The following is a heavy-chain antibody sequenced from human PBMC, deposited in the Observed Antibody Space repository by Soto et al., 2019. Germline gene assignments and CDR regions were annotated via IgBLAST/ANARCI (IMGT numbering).Heavy chain of an antibody. J-gene: IGHJ6*02. Sequence: QVQLVESGGGLVKPGGSLRLSCAASGFTFSDYYMSWIRQVPGKGLEYISYISNGGSFIYYADSVKGRFTISRDTAKTSLYLQMNSLRAEDTALYYCARHRYYEGSVPGYGMDVWGQGTTVTVSS. CDR1: GFTFSDYY. V-gene: IGHV3-11*01. CDR3: ARHRYYEGSVPGYGMDV. D-gene: IGHD3-16*01. CDR2: ISNGGSFI.